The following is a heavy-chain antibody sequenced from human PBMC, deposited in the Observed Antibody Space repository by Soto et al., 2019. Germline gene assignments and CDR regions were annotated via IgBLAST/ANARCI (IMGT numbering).Heavy chain of an antibody. CDR3: AKDIRVVPAARVGYYYYGMDV. J-gene: IGHJ6*02. CDR1: GFTFSSYA. Sequence: PGGSLRLSCAASGFTFSSYAMSWVRQAPGKGLEWVSAISGSGGSTYYADSVKGRFTISRDNSKNTLYLQMNSLRAEDTAVYYCAKDIRVVPAARVGYYYYGMDVWGQGTTVTVSS. V-gene: IGHV3-23*01. D-gene: IGHD2-2*01. CDR2: ISGSGGST.